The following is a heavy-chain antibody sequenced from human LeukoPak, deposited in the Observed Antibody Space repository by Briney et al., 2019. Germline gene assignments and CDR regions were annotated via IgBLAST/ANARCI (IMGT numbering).Heavy chain of an antibody. V-gene: IGHV3-30*18. CDR2: ISYDGSNK. D-gene: IGHD3-9*01. Sequence: GGSLRLSCAASGFTFSSYGMHWVRQAPGKGLEWVAVISYDGSNKYYADSVKGRFTISRDNSKNTLYLQMNSLRAEDTAVYYCAKDPENPTIYDIGYWGQGTLVTVSS. J-gene: IGHJ4*02. CDR1: GFTFSSYG. CDR3: AKDPENPTIYDIGY.